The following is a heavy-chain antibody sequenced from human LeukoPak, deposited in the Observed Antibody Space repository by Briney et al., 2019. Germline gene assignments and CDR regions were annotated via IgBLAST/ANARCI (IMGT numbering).Heavy chain of an antibody. Sequence: GGSLRLSCAASGFTFSNYAMSWVRQAPGKGLEWVSAISGRGGSTYYADSVKGRFSISRDNSKNTLYLQMNSLRAEDTAVYYCAKDRGVVVPAALDYWGQGTLVTVSS. D-gene: IGHD2-2*01. V-gene: IGHV3-23*01. CDR2: ISGRGGST. J-gene: IGHJ4*02. CDR3: AKDRGVVVPAALDY. CDR1: GFTFSNYA.